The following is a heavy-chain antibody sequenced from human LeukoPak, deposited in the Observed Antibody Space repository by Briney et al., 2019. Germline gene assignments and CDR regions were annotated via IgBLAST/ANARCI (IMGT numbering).Heavy chain of an antibody. CDR1: GYTFTGYY. J-gene: IGHJ5*02. D-gene: IGHD2-2*01. Sequence: ASVKVSCKASGYTFTGYYMHWVRQAPGQGLEWMGWTNPNSGGTNYPQKFQGRVTMTRQTSISTAYMELSRLRSDDTAVYYCARAAGIVVVPAATTWFDPWGQGTLVTVSS. CDR3: ARAAGIVVVPAATTWFDP. CDR2: TNPNSGGT. V-gene: IGHV1-2*02.